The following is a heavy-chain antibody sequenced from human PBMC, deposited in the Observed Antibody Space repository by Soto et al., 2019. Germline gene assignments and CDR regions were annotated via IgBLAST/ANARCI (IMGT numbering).Heavy chain of an antibody. V-gene: IGHV4-30-4*01. CDR1: GGSISSGDYY. J-gene: IGHJ6*02. CDR3: AGPNDYGGNHSGYGMDV. CDR2: IYYSGST. D-gene: IGHD4-17*01. Sequence: PSETLSLTCTVSGGSISSGDYYWSWIRQPPGKGLEWIGYIYYSGSTYYNPSLKSRVTISVDTSKNQFSLKLSSVTAADTAVYYCAGPNDYGGNHSGYGMDVWGQGTTVTVSS.